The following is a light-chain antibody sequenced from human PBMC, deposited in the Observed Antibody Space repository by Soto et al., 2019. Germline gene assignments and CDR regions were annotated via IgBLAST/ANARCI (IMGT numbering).Light chain of an antibody. CDR1: SSDVGVYNS. V-gene: IGLV2-14*01. CDR2: EVT. CDR3: NSYSSTSHVV. Sequence: QSALTQPASVSGSPGQSITISCTGTSSDVGVYNSVSWYQQHPGKAPKLMIYEVTNRPSGVSNRFSGSQSGNTASLTISGLQAEDEAYYYCNSYSSTSHVVFGGGTKLTVL. J-gene: IGLJ2*01.